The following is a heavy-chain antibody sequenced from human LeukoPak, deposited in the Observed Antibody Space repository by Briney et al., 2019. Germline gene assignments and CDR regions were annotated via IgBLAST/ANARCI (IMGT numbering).Heavy chain of an antibody. Sequence: SQTLSLTCTVSGGSISSGSYYWSWIRQPAGKGLEWIGRIYTSGSTNYNPSLKSRVTISVDTSKNQFSLKLSSVTVADTAVYYCARVYYDSSGDSALDIWGQGTMVTVSS. D-gene: IGHD3-22*01. CDR3: ARVYYDSSGDSALDI. J-gene: IGHJ3*02. V-gene: IGHV4-61*02. CDR2: IYTSGST. CDR1: GGSISSGSYY.